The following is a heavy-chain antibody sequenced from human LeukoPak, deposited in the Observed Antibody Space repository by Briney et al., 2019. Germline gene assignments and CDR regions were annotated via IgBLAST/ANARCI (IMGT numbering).Heavy chain of an antibody. Sequence: SETLSLTCTVFGYSISSGYYWGWIRQPPGKGLEWIGEINHSGSTNYNPSLKSRVTISVDTSKNQFSLKLSSVTAADTAVYYCARGRSRYSSFGWFDPWGQGTLVTVSS. CDR3: ARGRSRYSSFGWFDP. D-gene: IGHD6-13*01. V-gene: IGHV4-38-2*02. CDR1: GYSISSGYY. J-gene: IGHJ5*02. CDR2: INHSGST.